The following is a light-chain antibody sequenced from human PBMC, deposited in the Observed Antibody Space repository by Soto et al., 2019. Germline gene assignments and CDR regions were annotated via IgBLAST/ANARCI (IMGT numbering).Light chain of an antibody. CDR2: EVS. CDR3: SSYTISDTLV. V-gene: IGLV2-14*01. J-gene: IGLJ3*02. CDR1: SSDVGGYNY. Sequence: QSALTQPASVSGSPGQSITMSCAGTSSDVGGYNYVAWYQQHPGKAPKLMIYEVSNRPSGVSNRFSGSKSGNTASLTISGLQAEDEADYYCSSYTISDTLVFGGGTKVTVL.